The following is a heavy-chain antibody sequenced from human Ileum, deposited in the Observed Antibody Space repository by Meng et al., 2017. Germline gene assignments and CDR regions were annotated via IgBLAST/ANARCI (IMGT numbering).Heavy chain of an antibody. J-gene: IGHJ4*02. CDR3: ARDRLEYDSSGYYATMGY. V-gene: IGHV3-33*01. Sequence: VWGGEPGGCVVLPGGSLIVSCAASEFTFSSYVMHWVRQAPGKGLEWVGLIWHDGSIKYYGDSVKGRFTISRENSRNTVHLQMNSLTDEDTAVYYCARDRLEYDSSGYYATMGYWGQGTLVTVSS. CDR1: EFTFSSYV. D-gene: IGHD3-22*01. CDR2: IWHDGSIK.